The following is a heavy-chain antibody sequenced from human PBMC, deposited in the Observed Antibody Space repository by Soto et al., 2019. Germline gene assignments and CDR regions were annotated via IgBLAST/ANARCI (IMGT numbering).Heavy chain of an antibody. V-gene: IGHV4-34*01. Sequence: PSETLSLTCAVYGGSFSGYYWSWIRQPPGKGLEWIGDINHSGSTNYNPSLKSRVTISVDTSKNQFSLKLSSVTAADTAVYYCARGPEIYCSGGSCYVPPSGPNYRIRYYFDYWGQGTLVTVSS. J-gene: IGHJ4*02. D-gene: IGHD2-15*01. CDR3: ARGPEIYCSGGSCYVPPSGPNYRIRYYFDY. CDR1: GGSFSGYY. CDR2: INHSGST.